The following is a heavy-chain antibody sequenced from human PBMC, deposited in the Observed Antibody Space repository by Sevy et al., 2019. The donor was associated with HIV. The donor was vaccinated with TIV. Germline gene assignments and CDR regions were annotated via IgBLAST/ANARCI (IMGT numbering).Heavy chain of an antibody. CDR1: EFRFSDYA. D-gene: IGHD6-6*01. J-gene: IGHJ6*02. CDR3: AKDNRPATMSNSSYYYYYGMDV. V-gene: IGHV3-9*01. CDR2: ISWNSVSL. Sequence: GGSLRLSCAASEFRFSDYAMHWVRQAPGKGLEWVSGISWNSVSLDYADSVKGRFTISRDNAKNSLYLQMNRLRSEDTALYYCAKDNRPATMSNSSYYYYYGMDVWGQGTTVTVSS.